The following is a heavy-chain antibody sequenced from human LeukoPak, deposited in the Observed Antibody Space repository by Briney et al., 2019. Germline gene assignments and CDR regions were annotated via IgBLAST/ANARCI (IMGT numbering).Heavy chain of an antibody. D-gene: IGHD3-9*01. J-gene: IGHJ6*02. CDR3: AKALYYDILTGPLGMDV. CDR2: ISGSGGST. Sequence: GGSLRLSCAASGFTFSSYAMSWVRQAPGKGLEWVSAISGSGGSTYYADSVKGRFTISRDNSKNTLYLQMNSLRAEETAVYYCAKALYYDILTGPLGMDVWGQGTTVTVSS. V-gene: IGHV3-23*01. CDR1: GFTFSSYA.